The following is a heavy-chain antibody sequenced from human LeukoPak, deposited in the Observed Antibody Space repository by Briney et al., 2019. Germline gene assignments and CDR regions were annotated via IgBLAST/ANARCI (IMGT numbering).Heavy chain of an antibody. CDR1: GGSISSSSYY. V-gene: IGHV4-39*01. J-gene: IGHJ6*02. D-gene: IGHD2-2*02. Sequence: PSETLSLTCTVSGGSISSSSYYWGWIRQPPGKGLEWIGSIYYSGSTYYNPSLKSRVTISVDTSKNQFSLKLSSVTAADTAVYYCARQDGYCRSTSCYSISYYYYGMDVWGQGTPVTVSS. CDR2: IYYSGST. CDR3: ARQDGYCRSTSCYSISYYYYGMDV.